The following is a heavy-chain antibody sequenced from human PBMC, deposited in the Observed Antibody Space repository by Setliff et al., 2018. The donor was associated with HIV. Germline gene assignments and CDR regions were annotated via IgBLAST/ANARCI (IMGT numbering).Heavy chain of an antibody. CDR1: GGSISSTSYY. CDR2: IYTSGST. D-gene: IGHD3-22*01. Sequence: SETLSLTCTVPGGSISSTSYYWSWIRQPPGKGLEWIGYIYTSGSTNYNPSLKSRVTISVDTSKNQFSLKLSSVTAADTAVYYCARGLSFYDPGGFDYWGQGTLVTVSS. CDR3: ARGLSFYDPGGFDY. J-gene: IGHJ4*02. V-gene: IGHV4-61*05.